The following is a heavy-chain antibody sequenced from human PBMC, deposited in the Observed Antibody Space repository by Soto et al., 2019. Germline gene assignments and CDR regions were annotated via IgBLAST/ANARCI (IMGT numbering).Heavy chain of an antibody. V-gene: IGHV3-74*01. J-gene: IGHJ5*02. CDR1: GFTFSSYW. D-gene: IGHD2-2*01. Sequence: GGSLRLSCAASGFTFSSYWMHWVRQAPGKGLVWVSRINSDGSSTSYADSVKGRFTISRDNAKNTLYLQMNSLRAEDTAVYYCAREGYCSSTSCFLKPKIGGWIDPWGQGTLVSVSS. CDR3: AREGYCSSTSCFLKPKIGGWIDP. CDR2: INSDGSST.